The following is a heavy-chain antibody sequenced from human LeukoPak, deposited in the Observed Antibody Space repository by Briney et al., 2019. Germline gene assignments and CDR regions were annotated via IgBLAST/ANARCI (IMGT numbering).Heavy chain of an antibody. CDR3: ARGGDSDYFDY. D-gene: IGHD2-21*01. V-gene: IGHV4-31*03. CDR2: IYYSGST. Sequence: SQILSLTCTVSGGSISSGGYYWSWIRQHPGKGLEWIGYIYYSGSTYYNPSLKSRVTISVDTSKNQFSLKLSSVTAADTAVYYCARGGDSDYFDYWGQGTLVTVSS. J-gene: IGHJ4*02. CDR1: GGSISSGGYY.